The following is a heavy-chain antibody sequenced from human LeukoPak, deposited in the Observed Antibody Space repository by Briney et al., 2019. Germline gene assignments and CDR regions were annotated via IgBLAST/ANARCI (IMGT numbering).Heavy chain of an antibody. Sequence: RGSLRLSCAASGFTFSSYSMNWVRQAPGKGLEWVSSISSSSSYIYYADSVKGRFTISRDNSKNTLYLQMNSLRAEDTAVYYCAKDTNYRATFDYWGQGTLVTVSS. CDR1: GFTFSSYS. D-gene: IGHD5-24*01. CDR3: AKDTNYRATFDY. V-gene: IGHV3-21*01. J-gene: IGHJ4*02. CDR2: ISSSSSYI.